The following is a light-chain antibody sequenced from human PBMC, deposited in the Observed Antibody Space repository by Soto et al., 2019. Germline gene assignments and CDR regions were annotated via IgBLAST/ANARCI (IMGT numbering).Light chain of an antibody. CDR3: QNNSNWPPYT. CDR2: DAS. CDR1: QSVSSY. V-gene: IGKV3-11*01. Sequence: EIVLTQSPATLSLSPGERATLSCRASQSVSSYLAWYQQKPGKAPRLLIYDASNRATGIPARLSGSGSGTDFNLTISSLEPKDGAVYYCQNNSNWPPYTVSQGTKLEIK. J-gene: IGKJ2*01.